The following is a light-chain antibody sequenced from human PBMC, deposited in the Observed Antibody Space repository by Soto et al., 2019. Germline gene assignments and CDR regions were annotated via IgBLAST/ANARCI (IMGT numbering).Light chain of an antibody. CDR2: DVT. CDR1: SSDVAGYNY. V-gene: IGLV2-14*01. CDR3: SSYTSSSTYV. Sequence: QSVLTQPASVSGSPGQSITISCTGTSSDVAGYNYVSWYQQHPNKAPKFMIYDVTNRPSGVSNRFSGSKSGNTASLTISGLQAEDEADYYCSSYTSSSTYVFGTETKVTVL. J-gene: IGLJ1*01.